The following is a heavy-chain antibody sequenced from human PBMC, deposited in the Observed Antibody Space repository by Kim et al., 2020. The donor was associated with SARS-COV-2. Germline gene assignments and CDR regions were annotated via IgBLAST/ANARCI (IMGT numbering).Heavy chain of an antibody. D-gene: IGHD6-13*01. CDR2: ISYDGSNK. Sequence: GGSLRLSCAASGFTFSSYAMHWVRQAPGKGLEWVAVISYDGSNKYYADSVKGRFTISRDNSKNTLYLQMNSLRAEDTAVYYCARDAAAGPGVGWFDPWGQRTLVTVSS. V-gene: IGHV3-30*04. CDR3: ARDAAAGPGVGWFDP. J-gene: IGHJ5*02. CDR1: GFTFSSYA.